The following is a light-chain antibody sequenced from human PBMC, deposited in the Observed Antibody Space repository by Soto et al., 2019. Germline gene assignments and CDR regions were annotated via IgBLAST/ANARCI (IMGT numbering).Light chain of an antibody. CDR1: TGAVTSGHY. CDR3: LLHYSDSLA. J-gene: IGLJ2*01. CDR2: DTS. V-gene: IGLV7-46*01. Sequence: QAVVTQEPSLTVSPGGTVTLTCGSSTGAVTSGHYPYWFQQKPGQAPRTLIYDTSNKHSWTPARFSGSLLGGKAALTLSGAQPEDEADYYCLLHYSDSLAFGGGTKLNVL.